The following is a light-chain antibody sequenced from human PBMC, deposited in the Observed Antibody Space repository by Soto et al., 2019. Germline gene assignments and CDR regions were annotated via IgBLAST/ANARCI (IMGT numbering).Light chain of an antibody. Sequence: DIVLTQSPGTLSLSPGERATLSCRASQSVSSNYLAWYQQKPGQTPKVLIYRASTRATGIPDRFSGSGSGTDFTLTISRLEAEDFAVYYCQQYNNWPPITFGQGTRLEIK. J-gene: IGKJ5*01. CDR3: QQYNNWPPIT. CDR1: QSVSSNY. V-gene: IGKV3-20*01. CDR2: RAS.